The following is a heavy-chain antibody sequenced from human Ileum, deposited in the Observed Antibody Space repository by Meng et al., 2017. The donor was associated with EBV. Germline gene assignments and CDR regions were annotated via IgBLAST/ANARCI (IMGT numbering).Heavy chain of an antibody. CDR3: ARRGSYGGGCDY. V-gene: IGHV4-34*01. CDR2: INPSEGT. Sequence: QVQLHQWGAVLLKPSETLSLTCAVYGGSFTDYYWTWIRQPPGKGLEWIGEINPSEGTNYNPSLKSRVTISVDTYKNQFSLKMNSLTAADTAIYYCARRGSYGGGCDYWGQGTLVTVSS. CDR1: GGSFTDYY. J-gene: IGHJ4*02. D-gene: IGHD1-26*01.